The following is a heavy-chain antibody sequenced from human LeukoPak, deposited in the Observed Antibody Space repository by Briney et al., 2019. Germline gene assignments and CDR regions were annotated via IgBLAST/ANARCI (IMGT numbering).Heavy chain of an antibody. CDR1: GFTFSSYA. CDR2: ISGSGGST. Sequence: GGSLRLSCAASGFTFSSYAMSWVRQAPGKGLEWVSAISGSGGSTYYADSVKGRFTISRDNSKDTLYLQMNSLRAEDTAVYYCAKDRGSIVVVVTFSFWGQGTLVTVSS. J-gene: IGHJ4*02. D-gene: IGHD2-21*01. CDR3: AKDRGSIVVVVTFSF. V-gene: IGHV3-23*01.